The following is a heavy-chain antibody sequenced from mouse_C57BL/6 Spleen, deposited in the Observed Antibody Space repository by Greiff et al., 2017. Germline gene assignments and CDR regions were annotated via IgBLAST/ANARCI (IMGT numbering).Heavy chain of an antibody. CDR3: TKGITTVVARYFDV. J-gene: IGHJ1*03. V-gene: IGHV14-4*01. CDR2: IDPENGDT. Sequence: DVKLQESGAELVRPGASVKLSCTASGFNIKDDYMHWVKQRPEQGLEWIGWIDPENGDTEYASKFQGKATITADTSSNTAYLQLSSLTSEDTAVYYCTKGITTVVARYFDVWGTGTTVTVSS. D-gene: IGHD1-1*01. CDR1: GFNIKDDY.